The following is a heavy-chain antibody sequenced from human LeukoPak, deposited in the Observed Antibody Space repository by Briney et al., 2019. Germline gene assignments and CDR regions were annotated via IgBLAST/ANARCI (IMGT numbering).Heavy chain of an antibody. Sequence: SETLSLTCAVYGGSFSGYYWSWIRQPPGKGLEWIGEINHSGSTNYNPSLKSRVTISVDTSKNQFSLKLSSVTAADTAVYYCASLKEDPLGYCSGGSCSRTHDYWGQGTLVTVSS. V-gene: IGHV4-34*01. CDR1: GGSFSGYY. CDR3: ASLKEDPLGYCSGGSCSRTHDY. J-gene: IGHJ4*02. CDR2: INHSGST. D-gene: IGHD2-15*01.